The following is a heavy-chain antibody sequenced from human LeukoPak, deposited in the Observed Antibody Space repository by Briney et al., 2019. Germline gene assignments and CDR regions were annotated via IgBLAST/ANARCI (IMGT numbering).Heavy chain of an antibody. Sequence: PGGSLRLSCAASGFTFSSYDMHWVRQATGKGLEWVSAIGTAGDTYYPGSVKGRFTISRENAKNSLYLQMNSLRAGDTAVYYCARWNYDNGAYYLDYWGRGTLVTVSS. CDR2: IGTAGDT. V-gene: IGHV3-13*01. D-gene: IGHD3-22*01. J-gene: IGHJ4*02. CDR1: GFTFSSYD. CDR3: ARWNYDNGAYYLDY.